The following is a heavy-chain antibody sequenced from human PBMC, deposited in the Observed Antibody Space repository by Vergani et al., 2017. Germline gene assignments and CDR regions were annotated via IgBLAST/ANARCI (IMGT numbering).Heavy chain of an antibody. CDR2: IQFDGSNQ. V-gene: IGHV3-30*02. CDR3: AKHFRGWGIVY. CDR1: GFTLSNYD. Sequence: QVQLVESGGGVVQPGESLRLSCAASGFTLSNYDMQWIRQGPGKGLEFVAFIQFDGSNQYYADSVKGRFTLSRDFSKNTLYLQMNSLRTDDTATYYCAKHFRGWGIVYWGQGTQVIVSS. D-gene: IGHD3-16*01. J-gene: IGHJ4*02.